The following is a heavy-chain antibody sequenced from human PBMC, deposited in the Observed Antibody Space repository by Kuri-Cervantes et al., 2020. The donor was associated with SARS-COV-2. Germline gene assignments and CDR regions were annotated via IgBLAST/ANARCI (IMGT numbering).Heavy chain of an antibody. D-gene: IGHD3-16*01. CDR3: AKVGGHREYFQN. CDR1: RFTFNTYA. J-gene: IGHJ1*01. V-gene: IGHV3-23*01. Sequence: GGSLRLSCTASRFTFNTYAMSWVRQAPGKGLEWVSAISGSGGSTYYADSVKGRFTISRDNSKNTLYLQMNSLRAEDTAVYYCAKVGGHREYFQNWGQGTLVTVSS. CDR2: ISGSGGST.